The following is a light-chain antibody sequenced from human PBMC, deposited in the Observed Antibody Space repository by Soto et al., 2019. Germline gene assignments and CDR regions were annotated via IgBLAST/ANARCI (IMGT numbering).Light chain of an antibody. Sequence: DIQMTQSPSTLSASVGDRVTITCRASQSISTWLAWYQQKPGKAPKLLIYKASSLQSGVPSRFSGSGSGTDFILTIGSLHPDDFATYYCQQYINRWTFGQGTKVEIK. CDR2: KAS. J-gene: IGKJ1*01. CDR3: QQYINRWT. V-gene: IGKV1-5*03. CDR1: QSISTW.